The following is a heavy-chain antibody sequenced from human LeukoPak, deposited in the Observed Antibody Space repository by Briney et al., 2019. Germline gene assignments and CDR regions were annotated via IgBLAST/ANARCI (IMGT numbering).Heavy chain of an antibody. D-gene: IGHD6-13*01. CDR3: ARDLIVEAAAFGRGDY. J-gene: IGHJ4*02. CDR1: GFTFSSYW. Sequence: GGSLRLSCAASGFTFSSYWMSWVRQAPGKGLEWVANIKQDGGEKYYVGSVKGRFTISRDNAKNSLYLQMNSLRAEDTAVYYCARDLIVEAAAFGRGDYWGQGTLVTVSS. CDR2: IKQDGGEK. V-gene: IGHV3-7*01.